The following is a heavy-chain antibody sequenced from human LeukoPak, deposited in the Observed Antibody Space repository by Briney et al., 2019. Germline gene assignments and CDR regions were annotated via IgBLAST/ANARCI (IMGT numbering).Heavy chain of an antibody. V-gene: IGHV1-18*01. Sequence: ASVKVSCKASGYTFTSYGISWVRQAPGQGLEWMGWISAYNGNANYAQKLQGRVTMTTDTSTSTVYMELGSLRSDDTAVYYCAREFRSGSYSEFDYWGQGTLVTVSS. D-gene: IGHD1-26*01. CDR3: AREFRSGSYSEFDY. CDR1: GYTFTSYG. J-gene: IGHJ4*02. CDR2: ISAYNGNA.